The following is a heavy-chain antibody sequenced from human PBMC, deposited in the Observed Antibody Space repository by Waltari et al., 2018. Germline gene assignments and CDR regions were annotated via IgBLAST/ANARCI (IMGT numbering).Heavy chain of an antibody. CDR2: INPNGGGT. CDR1: GYTFTGYY. V-gene: IGHV1-2*02. J-gene: IGHJ4*02. CDR3: ASTDSSGYLPPDY. Sequence: QVQLVQSGAEVKKPGASVKVSCKASGYTFTGYYMHWVRQAPGKGLEWRGGINPNGGGTNYAQKFQGRVTRTRETSISTAYMELSRLRSDDTAVYYCASTDSSGYLPPDYWGQGTLVTVSS. D-gene: IGHD3-22*01.